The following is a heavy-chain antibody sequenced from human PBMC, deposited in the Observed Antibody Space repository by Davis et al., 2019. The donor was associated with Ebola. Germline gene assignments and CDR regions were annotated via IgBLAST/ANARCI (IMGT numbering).Heavy chain of an antibody. CDR1: GFTFSTYT. V-gene: IGHV3-23*01. J-gene: IGHJ6*04. Sequence: GESLKISCEASGFTFSTYTMNWVRQAPGKGLEWVSSISGSGGSADYADSVKGRFTISRDNSKNTLYLQMNSLRAEDTALYYCAKDTYYDYYYGMDVWGKGTTVTVSS. CDR2: ISGSGGSA. CDR3: AKDTYYDYYYGMDV.